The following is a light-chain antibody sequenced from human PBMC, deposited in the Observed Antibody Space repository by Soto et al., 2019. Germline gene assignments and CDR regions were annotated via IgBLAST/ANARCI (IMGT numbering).Light chain of an antibody. Sequence: EIVLTQSPGTLSFSPGERATLSFRASQSVSSSYLAWYQQKPGQAPRLLIYGASSRATGIPDRFSGSGSGTDFTLTISRLEPEDFAVYYCQQYGNSPWTFGQGTKVDI. J-gene: IGKJ1*01. CDR3: QQYGNSPWT. CDR1: QSVSSSY. CDR2: GAS. V-gene: IGKV3-20*01.